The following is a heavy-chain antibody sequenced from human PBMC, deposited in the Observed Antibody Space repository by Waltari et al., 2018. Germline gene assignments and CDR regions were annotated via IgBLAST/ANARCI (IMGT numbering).Heavy chain of an antibody. CDR3: AKESLGY. CDR1: GFTFSSYG. CDR2: IRYDGSNK. V-gene: IGHV3-30*02. J-gene: IGHJ4*02. Sequence: QVQLVESGGGVVQPGGSLRLSCAASGFTFSSYGMHWVRQAQGKGLEWVAFIRYDGSNKYYADSVKGRFTISRDNSKNTLYLQMNSLRAEDTAVYYCAKESLGYWGQGTLVTVSS.